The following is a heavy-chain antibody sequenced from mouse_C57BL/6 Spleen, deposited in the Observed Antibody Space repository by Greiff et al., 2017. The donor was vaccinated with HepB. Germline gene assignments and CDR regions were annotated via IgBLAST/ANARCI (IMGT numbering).Heavy chain of an antibody. V-gene: IGHV14-3*01. J-gene: IGHJ4*01. CDR1: GFNIKNTY. CDR2: IDPANGNT. CDR3: AGGRDYCSSLYAMDY. Sequence: EVQLQQSVAELVRPGASVKLSCTASGFNIKNTYMHWVKQRPEQGLEWIGRIDPANGNTKYAPKFQGKATITADTSSNTAYLQLSSLTSEDTAIYYCAGGRDYCSSLYAMDYWGQGTSVTVSS. D-gene: IGHD1-1*01.